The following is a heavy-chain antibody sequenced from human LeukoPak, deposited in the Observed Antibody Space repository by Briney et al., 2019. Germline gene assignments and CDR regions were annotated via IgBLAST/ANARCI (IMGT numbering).Heavy chain of an antibody. Sequence: GGSLRLSCAASGFTFSSCEMNWVRQAPGKGLEWVSYISSSGSTIYYADSVKGRFTISRDNAKNSLYLQMNSLRAEDTAVYYCARCGYERNFDYWGQGTLVTVSS. CDR3: ARCGYERNFDY. J-gene: IGHJ4*02. V-gene: IGHV3-48*03. D-gene: IGHD5-18*01. CDR2: ISSSGSTI. CDR1: GFTFSSCE.